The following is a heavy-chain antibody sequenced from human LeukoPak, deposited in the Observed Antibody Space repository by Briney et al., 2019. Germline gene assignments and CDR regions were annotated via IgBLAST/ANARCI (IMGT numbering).Heavy chain of an antibody. CDR2: ISDSGDYT. Sequence: GGSLRLSCAASGFTFSSYAMSWVRQAPGKGLEWVSAISDSGDYTYYADSVKGRFTIFRDNSKNTLYLHVNSLRAEDTAVYYCAKDTSIGKYCTSGVCSPFDYWGQGTLVTVSS. CDR3: AKDTSIGKYCTSGVCSPFDY. V-gene: IGHV3-23*01. CDR1: GFTFSSYA. J-gene: IGHJ4*02. D-gene: IGHD2-8*01.